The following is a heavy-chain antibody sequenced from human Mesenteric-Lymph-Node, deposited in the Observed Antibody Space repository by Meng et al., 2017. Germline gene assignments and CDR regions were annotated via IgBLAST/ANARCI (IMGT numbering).Heavy chain of an antibody. CDR2: ISWDGGST. V-gene: IGHV3-43D*04. Sequence: GESLKISCAASGFTFDDYAMHWVRQAPGKGLEWVSLISWDGGSTYYADSVKGRFTISRDNSKNSLYLQMNSLRAEDTALYYCAKDRKGYYYYGMDVWGQGTMVTVSS. CDR3: AKDRKGYYYYGMDV. J-gene: IGHJ6*02. CDR1: GFTFDDYA.